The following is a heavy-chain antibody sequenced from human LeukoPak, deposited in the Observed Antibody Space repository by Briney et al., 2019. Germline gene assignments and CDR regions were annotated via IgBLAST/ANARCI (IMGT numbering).Heavy chain of an antibody. CDR2: ISGSGGST. V-gene: IGHV3-23*01. J-gene: IGHJ4*02. Sequence: GGSLRLSCAASGFTFSSYDMSWVRQAPGKGLEWVSAISGSGGSTYYADSVKGRFTVSRDNSKNTLYLQMNSLRAEDTAVYYCAKDTKYVFFDYWGEGTLVTVSS. CDR1: GFTFSSYD. D-gene: IGHD2-2*01. CDR3: AKDTKYVFFDY.